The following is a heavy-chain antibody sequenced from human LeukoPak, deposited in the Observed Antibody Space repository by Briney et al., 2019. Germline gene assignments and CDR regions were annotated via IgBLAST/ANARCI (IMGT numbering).Heavy chain of an antibody. V-gene: IGHV3-23*01. CDR3: AKGHADYGTGFDL. D-gene: IGHD4-17*01. CDR2: ISGAGGST. CDR1: GFTFSNFA. Sequence: GGSLRLSCAASGFTFSNFAMSWVRQASGKGLESVSLISGAGGSTYYADSVKGRFTISRDNSKNTPYLQMNSLRAEDTAVYYCAKGHADYGTGFDLWGQGTLVTVSS. J-gene: IGHJ4*02.